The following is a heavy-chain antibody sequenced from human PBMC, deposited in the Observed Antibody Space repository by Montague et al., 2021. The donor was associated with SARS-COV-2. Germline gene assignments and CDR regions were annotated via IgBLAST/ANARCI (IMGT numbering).Heavy chain of an antibody. CDR1: GDSMTYFY. D-gene: IGHD1-1*01. Sequence: SETLSLTCTVSGDSMTYFYWSWIRQTPEKGLEWIGYIFYRGTTKYNPSLESRVTITVDTSKDQFYLHLNSVTAADTAVYYCARGATRTFDYWGQGPRLTVS. CDR2: IFYRGTT. V-gene: IGHV4-59*01. J-gene: IGHJ4*02. CDR3: ARGATRTFDY.